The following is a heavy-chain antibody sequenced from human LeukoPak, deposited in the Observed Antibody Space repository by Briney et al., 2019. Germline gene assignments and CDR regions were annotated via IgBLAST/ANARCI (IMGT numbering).Heavy chain of an antibody. CDR3: ASSSDTYGSGSYYNGLGDV. CDR2: ISGSGVGT. J-gene: IGHJ6*04. CDR1: GFTFSSYA. Sequence: PGGSLRLSCAASGFTFSSYAMSWVRQAPGKGLEWVSAISGSGVGTYYADSVKGRFTISRDNSKNTLYLQMHSLRAEDTAVYYCASSSDTYGSGSYYNGLGDVWGKGTTVTISS. D-gene: IGHD3-10*01. V-gene: IGHV3-23*01.